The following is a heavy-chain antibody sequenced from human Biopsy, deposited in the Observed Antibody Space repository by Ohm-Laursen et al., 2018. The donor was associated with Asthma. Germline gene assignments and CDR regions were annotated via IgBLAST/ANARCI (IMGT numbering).Heavy chain of an antibody. V-gene: IGHV3-30*03. CDR1: GFVFSQCG. Sequence: SLRLSCTASGFVFSQCGMHWVRQGPGKGLEWVALVSSDGHNKYYEDSVKGLFTISRDNSRNRLYLQINRLTVEDSAVYFCARQSGQDYGDSSGFDIWGQGTKVAVSS. CDR3: ARQSGQDYGDSSGFDI. D-gene: IGHD3-22*01. J-gene: IGHJ3*02. CDR2: VSSDGHNK.